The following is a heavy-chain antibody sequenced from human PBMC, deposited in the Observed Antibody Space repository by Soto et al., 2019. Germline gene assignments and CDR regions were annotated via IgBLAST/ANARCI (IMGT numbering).Heavy chain of an antibody. CDR1: GGTFSRYA. D-gene: IGHD3-22*01. CDR2: VIPIFRTS. Sequence: QVQLVQSGAEVKKPGSSVKVSCKASGGTFSRYAINWVRQAPGQGLEWMGGVIPIFRTSNYAQKFQGRVAITADESTSTAYMELSSLRSEDTAVYFCASTYRTYVSSGYYYPEDFQHWGQGTLVTVSS. J-gene: IGHJ1*01. V-gene: IGHV1-69*01. CDR3: ASTYRTYVSSGYYYPEDFQH.